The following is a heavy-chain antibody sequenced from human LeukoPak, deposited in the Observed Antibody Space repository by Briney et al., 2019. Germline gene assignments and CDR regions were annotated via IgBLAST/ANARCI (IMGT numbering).Heavy chain of an antibody. V-gene: IGHV3-7*01. Sequence: GGSLRLSCAASGFPFSSYWMSWVRQAPGKGLEWVANINQDGSETHDVDSVKGRFTISRDNSKNTLYLQMNSLRAEDTAVYYCAKDGDIVVVPAAHDYYFDYWGQGTLVTVSS. J-gene: IGHJ4*02. CDR2: INQDGSET. CDR1: GFPFSSYW. CDR3: AKDGDIVVVPAAHDYYFDY. D-gene: IGHD2-2*01.